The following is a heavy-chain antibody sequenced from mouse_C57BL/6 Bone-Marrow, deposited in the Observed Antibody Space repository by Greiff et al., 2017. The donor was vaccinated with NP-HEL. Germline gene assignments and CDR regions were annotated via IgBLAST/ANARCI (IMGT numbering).Heavy chain of an antibody. D-gene: IGHD3-3*01. CDR2: IYPRAGST. Sequence: QVQLKESGPELVKPGASVKLSCKASGYTFTSYDINWVKQRPGQGLEWIGWIYPRAGSTKYNEKFKGKATLTVDTSSSTAYMELHSLTSEGSAVYFCARGRGPYWYFDVWGTGTTVTVSS. CDR1: GYTFTSYD. V-gene: IGHV1-85*01. J-gene: IGHJ1*03. CDR3: ARGRGPYWYFDV.